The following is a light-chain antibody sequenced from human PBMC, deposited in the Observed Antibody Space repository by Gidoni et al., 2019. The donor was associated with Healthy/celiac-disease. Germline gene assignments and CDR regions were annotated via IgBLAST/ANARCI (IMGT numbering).Light chain of an antibody. CDR1: QRVSSY. Sequence: VLTQSPATQSLSPGESATLSCRASQRVSSYLAWYQQKPGQAPRLLIYDASNRATGIPARFSGSGSGTDFTLSISSLEPEDFAVYYCQQRSNWPPGFTFGPGTKVDIK. CDR3: QQRSNWPPGFT. CDR2: DAS. J-gene: IGKJ3*01. V-gene: IGKV3-11*01.